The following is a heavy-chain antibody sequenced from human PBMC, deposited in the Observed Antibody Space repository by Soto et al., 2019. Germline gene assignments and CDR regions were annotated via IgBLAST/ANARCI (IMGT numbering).Heavy chain of an antibody. V-gene: IGHV3-7*01. CDR1: GFTFSSYW. Sequence: EVQLVESGGGLVQPGGSLRLSCTASGFTFSSYWMSWVRQAPGKGLEWVANIKQDGSEKNYVDSVKGRFIISRDNAKNSLYLQMNSLRAEDTAVYYCARVYSSSSGRALDFWGQGTLVTVSS. CDR2: IKQDGSEK. J-gene: IGHJ4*02. D-gene: IGHD6-6*01. CDR3: ARVYSSSSGRALDF.